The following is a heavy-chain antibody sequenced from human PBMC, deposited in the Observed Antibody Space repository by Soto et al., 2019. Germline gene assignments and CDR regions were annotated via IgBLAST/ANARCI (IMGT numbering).Heavy chain of an antibody. D-gene: IGHD3-16*01. J-gene: IGHJ5*02. V-gene: IGHV4-59*01. Sequence: LPETLSLTCTVSGGSISTYYWGWIRQPPGKVLEWIGYIDYSGSTNYNPSLKSRATISIDTSKSQFSLKLSSVSAADTAVYYCARAAGGYSYAPWGQGTLVTVSS. CDR3: ARAAGGYSYAP. CDR2: IDYSGST. CDR1: GGSISTYY.